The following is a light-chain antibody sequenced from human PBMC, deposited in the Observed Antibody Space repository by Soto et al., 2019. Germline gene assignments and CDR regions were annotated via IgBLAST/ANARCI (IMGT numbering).Light chain of an antibody. V-gene: IGLV1-44*01. CDR1: SSNIGTNS. CDR3: ASWDDSLNGPV. CDR2: TNN. Sequence: QAVVTQPPSASGTPGQRVSISCSGSSSNIGTNSINWYHHLPGAAPKLVIYTNNQRPLGVPDRFSGSKSGTSASLAISGLQSEDEADYYCASWDDSLNGPVFGGGTKVTVL. J-gene: IGLJ3*02.